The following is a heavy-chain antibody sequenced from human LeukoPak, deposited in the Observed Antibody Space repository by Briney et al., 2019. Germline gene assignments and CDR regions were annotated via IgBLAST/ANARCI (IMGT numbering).Heavy chain of an antibody. CDR3: ARLGYSGYDYRNNWFDP. Sequence: GASVKVSCKASGYSFTSYWIGWVRQMPGKGLEWMGIIYPGDSDTRYSPSFQGQVTISADKSISTAYLQWSSLKASDTAMYYCARLGYSGYDYRNNWFDPWGQGTLVTVSS. D-gene: IGHD5-12*01. CDR1: GYSFTSYW. CDR2: IYPGDSDT. J-gene: IGHJ5*02. V-gene: IGHV5-51*01.